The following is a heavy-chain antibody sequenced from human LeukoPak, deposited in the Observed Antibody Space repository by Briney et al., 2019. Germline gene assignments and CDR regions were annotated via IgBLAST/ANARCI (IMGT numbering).Heavy chain of an antibody. J-gene: IGHJ4*02. CDR1: GDSFSSNNAD. Sequence: SQTLSLTCVISGDSFSSNNADWIWLRQSPSRGLEWLGRTYYRSNWYNDYAASVKSQITIKPDTSKNQFSLQLNSVTPEDTAVYYCALGAAGTYNYWGQGTLVTVSS. D-gene: IGHD6-13*01. CDR2: TYYRSNWYN. V-gene: IGHV6-1*01. CDR3: ALGAAGTYNY.